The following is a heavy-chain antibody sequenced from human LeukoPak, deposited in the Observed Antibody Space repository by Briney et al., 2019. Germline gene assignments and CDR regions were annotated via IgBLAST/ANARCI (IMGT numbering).Heavy chain of an antibody. D-gene: IGHD2-21*01. CDR1: GFTFSYYA. CDR2: ITGSGGTT. CDR3: AADIGGVNY. J-gene: IGHJ4*02. Sequence: GGSLRLSCVASGFTFSYYAMSWVRQAPGKGLEWVSTITGSGGTTYYGDSVKGRFTTSRDNPENTLFLQMNSLRAEDTAVYFCAADIGGVNYWGQGTLVTVSS. V-gene: IGHV3-23*01.